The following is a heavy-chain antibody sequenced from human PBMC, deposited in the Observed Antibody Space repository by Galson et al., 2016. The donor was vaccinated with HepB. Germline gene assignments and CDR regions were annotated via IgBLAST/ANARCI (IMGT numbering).Heavy chain of an antibody. Sequence: SLRLSCAASGFTSSDHAMSWFRQAPGKGLEWVGFISSKAYGGTTEFAASVKDRFTISRDDSKSIAYLQMNSLKIEDTAVYYCTDGGGIAAAARGLNHWGQGTLVTVSS. CDR3: TDGGGIAAAARGLNH. D-gene: IGHD6-13*01. CDR1: GFTSSDHA. J-gene: IGHJ5*02. CDR2: ISSKAYGGTT. V-gene: IGHV3-49*03.